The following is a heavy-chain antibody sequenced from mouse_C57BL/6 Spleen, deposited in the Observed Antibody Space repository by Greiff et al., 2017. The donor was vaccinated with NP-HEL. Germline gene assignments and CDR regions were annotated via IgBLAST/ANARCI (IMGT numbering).Heavy chain of an antibody. Sequence: QVQLQQPGAELVRPGSSVKLSCKASGYTFTSYWMHWVKQRPIQGLEWIGNIDPSDSETHYNQKFKDKATLTVDKSASTAYMQLSSLTSVDSAVYYCARGCDYDGGWFAYWGQGTLVTVSA. CDR1: GYTFTSYW. CDR2: IDPSDSET. D-gene: IGHD2-4*01. V-gene: IGHV1-52*01. J-gene: IGHJ3*01. CDR3: ARGCDYDGGWFAY.